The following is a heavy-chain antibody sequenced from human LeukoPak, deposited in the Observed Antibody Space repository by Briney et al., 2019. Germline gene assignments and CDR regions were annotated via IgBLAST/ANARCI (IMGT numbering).Heavy chain of an antibody. V-gene: IGHV3-33*06. J-gene: IGHJ3*02. CDR1: GFTFSSYG. Sequence: GGSLRLSCAASGFTFSSYGMHWVRQAPGKGLEWVAVIWYDGSNKYYADSVKGRFTISRDNPKNTLYLQMNSLRAEDTAVYYCAKESQWELRGKAFDIWGQGTMVTVSS. CDR3: AKESQWELRGKAFDI. D-gene: IGHD1-26*01. CDR2: IWYDGSNK.